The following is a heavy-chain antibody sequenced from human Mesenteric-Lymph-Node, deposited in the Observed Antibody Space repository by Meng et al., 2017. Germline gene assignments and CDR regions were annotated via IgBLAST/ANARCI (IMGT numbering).Heavy chain of an antibody. D-gene: IGHD3-10*01. J-gene: IGHJ6*02. CDR3: ARLSGWFGLDV. CDR1: GFTFSSYA. CDR2: ISYDGSNK. V-gene: IGHV3-30*07. Sequence: GESLKISCAASGFTFSSYAMHWVRQAPGKGLEWVAVISYDGSNKYYADSVKGRFTISRDNSKNTLYLQMNSLRDEDTAVYYCARLSGWFGLDVWGQGTTVTVSS.